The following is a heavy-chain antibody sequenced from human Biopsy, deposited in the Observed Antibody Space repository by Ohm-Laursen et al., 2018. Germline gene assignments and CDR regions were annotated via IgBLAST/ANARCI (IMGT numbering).Heavy chain of an antibody. V-gene: IGHV3-33*01. Sequence: SLRLSCVATGFTFNKHAMNWVRQAPGKGLEWVAVIWYDGSIEYYVDYVKGRFTISRDNYKNILYLQMNSLRVEDTAVYYCARDRLLYQYDSSGSDIWGQGTVVTVSS. CDR2: IWYDGSIE. J-gene: IGHJ3*02. CDR3: ARDRLLYQYDSSGSDI. D-gene: IGHD3-22*01. CDR1: GFTFNKHA.